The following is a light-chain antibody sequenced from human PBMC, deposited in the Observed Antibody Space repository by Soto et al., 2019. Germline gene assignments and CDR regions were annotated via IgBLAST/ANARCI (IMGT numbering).Light chain of an antibody. V-gene: IGKV1-39*01. CDR1: QSISNY. Sequence: DIQMTQSPSSLSASVGDRVTITCRASQSISNYLNWYQQKPGKAPILLIYGASTLQSGVPSRFSGSGSGTDFTLTISSLQPEDFATYYCQHGYSIVSFTFGPGTKVDIQ. CDR3: QHGYSIVSFT. CDR2: GAS. J-gene: IGKJ3*01.